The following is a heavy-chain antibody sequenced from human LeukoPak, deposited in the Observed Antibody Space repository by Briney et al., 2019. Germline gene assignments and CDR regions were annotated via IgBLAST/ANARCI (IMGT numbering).Heavy chain of an antibody. CDR1: GYTFSDYY. CDR3: AREPILYYFDY. Sequence: ASVKVSCKASGYTFSDYYMHWVRQAPGQGLEWMGWINPNTGGTNYAQKFQGRVTMTRDTSISTGYVELSRLRSDDTAVYYCAREPILYYFDYWGQGTLVTVSS. D-gene: IGHD2-8*02. CDR2: INPNTGGT. V-gene: IGHV1-2*02. J-gene: IGHJ4*02.